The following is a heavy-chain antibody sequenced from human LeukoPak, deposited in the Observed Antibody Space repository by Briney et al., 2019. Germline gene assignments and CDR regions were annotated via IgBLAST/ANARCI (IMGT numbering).Heavy chain of an antibody. CDR1: GGSISSYY. D-gene: IGHD3-10*01. Sequence: PSETLSLTCTVSGGSISSYYWTWIRQPPGKGLEWIGYIYYSGSTNYNPSLKSRVTISVDTSKSQFSLQLSSVTAADTAVYYCARQQYYGSGSYIQHWGQGTLVTVSS. J-gene: IGHJ1*01. CDR3: ARQQYYGSGSYIQH. CDR2: IYYSGST. V-gene: IGHV4-59*08.